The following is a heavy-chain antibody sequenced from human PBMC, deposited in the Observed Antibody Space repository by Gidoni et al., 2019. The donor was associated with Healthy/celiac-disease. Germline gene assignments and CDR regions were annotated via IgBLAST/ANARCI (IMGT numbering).Heavy chain of an antibody. CDR1: GYSISSGYY. J-gene: IGHJ4*02. V-gene: IGHV4-38-2*01. CDR3: ARVEMATMFSY. Sequence: QVHLQSSGPGLVQPSETLSLTCAVSGYSISSGYYWGWIRQPPGKGLEGIGSIYHRGSTYYNPALKSRVTISVETAKNQCALKLSSVTAAETAVYYCARVEMATMFSYWGQGTLVTVSS. CDR2: IYHRGST. D-gene: IGHD5-12*01.